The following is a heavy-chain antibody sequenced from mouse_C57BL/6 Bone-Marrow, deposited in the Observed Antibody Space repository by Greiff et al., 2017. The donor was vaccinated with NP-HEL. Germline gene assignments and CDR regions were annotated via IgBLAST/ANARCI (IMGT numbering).Heavy chain of an antibody. CDR3: TRGYYYGSSSLWAMDY. CDR2: ISSGGDYI. CDR1: GFTFSSYA. Sequence: EVQGVESGEGLVKPGGSLKLSCAASGFTFSSYAMSWVRQTPEKRLEWVAYISSGGDYIYYADTVKGRFTISRDNARNTLYLQMSSLKSEDTAMYYCTRGYYYGSSSLWAMDYWGQGTSVTVSS. V-gene: IGHV5-9-1*02. D-gene: IGHD1-1*01. J-gene: IGHJ4*01.